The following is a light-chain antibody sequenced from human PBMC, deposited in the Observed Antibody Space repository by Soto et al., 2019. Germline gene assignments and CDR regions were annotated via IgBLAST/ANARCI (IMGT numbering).Light chain of an antibody. CDR2: GAS. V-gene: IGKV1-39*01. CDR1: QSISNY. Sequence: DLQMTQSPSSLSASVGDRVTITCRASQSISNYLNWYQQKPGKAPKVLIYGASSLQSGVPSRFSGTRSGTDFNFTINSVQPEDFATYHCQQSYRSYTFGQGTKLEIK. J-gene: IGKJ2*01. CDR3: QQSYRSYT.